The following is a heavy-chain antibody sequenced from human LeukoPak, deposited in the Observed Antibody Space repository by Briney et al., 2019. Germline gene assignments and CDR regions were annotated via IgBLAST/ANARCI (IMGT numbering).Heavy chain of an antibody. CDR2: ISYDGSNE. V-gene: IGHV3-30*04. J-gene: IGHJ6*02. CDR1: GYKFSTYA. CDR3: ARDNYDMDV. Sequence: GGSLRLSCAASGYKFSTYAKHWVRQAPGKGLEWVAVISYDGSNEYYADSVKRRLTISRDNTKNTLYLQMNSLRAEDTAVYYCARDNYDMDVWGQGTTVTVSS.